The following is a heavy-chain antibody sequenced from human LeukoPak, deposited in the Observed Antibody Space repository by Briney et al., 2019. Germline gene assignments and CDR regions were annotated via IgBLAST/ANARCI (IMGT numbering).Heavy chain of an antibody. CDR3: ARDLGSSHDENFDY. V-gene: IGHV1-18*01. CDR1: GYIFTSYG. J-gene: IGHJ4*02. CDR2: ISAYNGNT. D-gene: IGHD6-6*01. Sequence: ASVKVSCKTSGYIFTSYGISWVRQAPGQGLEWMGWISAYNGNTNYAQKLQGRVTMTTDTSTTTACMELRSLRSDDTAVYYCARDLGSSHDENFDYWGQGTLVTVSS.